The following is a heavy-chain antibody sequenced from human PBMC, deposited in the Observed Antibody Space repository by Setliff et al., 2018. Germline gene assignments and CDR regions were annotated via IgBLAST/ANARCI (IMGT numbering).Heavy chain of an antibody. V-gene: IGHV1-46*01. D-gene: IGHD3-3*01. CDR2: INPSGGST. Sequence: ASVKVSCKASGYTFTSYYMHWVRQAPGQGLEWMGIINPSGGSTSYAQKFQGRVTMTRDTSTSTVYMELSSLRFEDTAVYYCARGPRHNFWSGYYLVAVNYWGQGTLVTVSS. J-gene: IGHJ4*02. CDR1: GYTFTSYY. CDR3: ARGPRHNFWSGYYLVAVNY.